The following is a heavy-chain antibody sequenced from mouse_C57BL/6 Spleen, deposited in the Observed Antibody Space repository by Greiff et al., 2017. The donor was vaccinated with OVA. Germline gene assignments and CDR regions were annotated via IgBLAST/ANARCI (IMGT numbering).Heavy chain of an antibody. D-gene: IGHD4-1*01. V-gene: IGHV5-17*01. CDR2: ISSGSSTI. Sequence: EVKLEESGGGLVKPGGSLKLSCAASGFTFSDYGMHWVRQAPEKGLEWVAYISSGSSTIYYADTVKGRFTISRDNAKNPLFLQMTSLRSEDTAMYYCARSNWDYWGQGTTLTVSS. CDR3: ARSNWDY. J-gene: IGHJ2*01. CDR1: GFTFSDYG.